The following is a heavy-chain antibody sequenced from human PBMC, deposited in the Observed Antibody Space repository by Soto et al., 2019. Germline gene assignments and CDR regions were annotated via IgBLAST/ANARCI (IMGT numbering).Heavy chain of an antibody. D-gene: IGHD3-3*01. J-gene: IGHJ4*02. CDR2: ISTSGHV. V-gene: IGHV4-4*07. CDR1: GGSLSKYY. CDR3: ARDNNDFWSLYPLAFDY. Sequence: SETLSLTCSVSGGSLSKYYWSWIRQPAGKGLEWIGRISTSGHVVSKVSLRSRLTMSVDMSNNHFSLKLTTVTAADTAVYYCARDNNDFWSLYPLAFDYWGQGALVTVSS.